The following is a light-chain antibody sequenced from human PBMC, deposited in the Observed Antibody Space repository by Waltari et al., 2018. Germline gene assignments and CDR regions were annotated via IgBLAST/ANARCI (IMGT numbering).Light chain of an antibody. Sequence: QSAMTQPPSAPGSPGQSVTISCTGTSSDVGGYHHVSWYQQYPGKAPKVIIYGFTKRPSGVPDRFSCSKSGNTASLTVSGLRAEDEADYYCNSYAGSDILVFGGGTKLTVL. V-gene: IGLV2-8*01. CDR2: GFT. CDR1: SSDVGGYHH. CDR3: NSYAGSDILV. J-gene: IGLJ3*02.